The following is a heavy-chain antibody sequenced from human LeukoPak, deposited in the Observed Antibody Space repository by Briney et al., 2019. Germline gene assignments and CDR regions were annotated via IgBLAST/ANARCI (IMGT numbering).Heavy chain of an antibody. J-gene: IGHJ4*02. Sequence: GASVKVSCKASGYTFTSYAMRWVRQAPGQRLEWMGWINAGNGNTKYSQKFQGRVTITRDTSASTAYMELSSLRSEDTAVYYCARGEVVATSEFDYWGQGTLVTVSS. V-gene: IGHV1-3*01. CDR3: ARGEVVATSEFDY. CDR1: GYTFTSYA. CDR2: INAGNGNT. D-gene: IGHD2-15*01.